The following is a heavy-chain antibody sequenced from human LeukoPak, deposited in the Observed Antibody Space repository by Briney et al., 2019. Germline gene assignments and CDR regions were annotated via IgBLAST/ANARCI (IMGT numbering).Heavy chain of an antibody. J-gene: IGHJ6*01. D-gene: IGHD5-18*01. CDR2: IRSSISHI. V-gene: IGHV3-21*01. CDR1: GFTFSSYT. CDR3: ARLWLVYYWYYGMDL. Sequence: PGGSLRLSSAASGFTFSSYTMNWVRQAPGKGLECVSSIRSSISHIYYRDSVKGRFRIHRDNSKNPLYQQINSLRAEDTGVYYCARLWLVYYWYYGMDL.